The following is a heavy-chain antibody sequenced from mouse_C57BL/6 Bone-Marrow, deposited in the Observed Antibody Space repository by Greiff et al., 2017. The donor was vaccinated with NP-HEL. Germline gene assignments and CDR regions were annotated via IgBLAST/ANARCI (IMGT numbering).Heavy chain of an antibody. CDR2: IHPSDSDT. J-gene: IGHJ4*01. Sequence: VQLQQPGAELVKPGASVKVSCKASGSTFTSYWMHWVKQRPGQGLEWIGRIHPSDSDTNYNQKFKGKATLTVDKSSSTAYMQLSSLTSEDSAVYYCAVETTVFRRAYYYAVDYWGEGTSVTVSS. CDR1: GSTFTSYW. V-gene: IGHV1-74*01. D-gene: IGHD1-1*01. CDR3: AVETTVFRRAYYYAVDY.